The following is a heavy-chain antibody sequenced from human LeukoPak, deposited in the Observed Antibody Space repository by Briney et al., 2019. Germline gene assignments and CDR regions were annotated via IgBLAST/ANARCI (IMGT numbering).Heavy chain of an antibody. Sequence: ASVKVSCKASGYTFTSYGISWVRQAPGQGLEWMGWISAYNGNTNYAQKLQGRDTMTTDTSTSTAYMELRSLRSDDTAVYYCARVPSYFDYDSSGSAPGYFDYWGQGTLVTVSS. CDR1: GYTFTSYG. CDR2: ISAYNGNT. D-gene: IGHD3-22*01. J-gene: IGHJ4*02. V-gene: IGHV1-18*01. CDR3: ARVPSYFDYDSSGSAPGYFDY.